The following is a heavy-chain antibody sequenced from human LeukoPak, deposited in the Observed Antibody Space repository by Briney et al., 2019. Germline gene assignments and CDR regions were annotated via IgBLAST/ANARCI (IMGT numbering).Heavy chain of an antibody. CDR3: AKGLEDIVVVPAAIGGLDY. CDR1: GFTFSNYA. Sequence: GGSLRLSCAASGFTFSNYAMSWVRQAPGMGLEWVSAISGSGGSTYYADSVKGRFTISRDNSKNTLYLQMNSLRAEDTAVYYCAKGLEDIVVVPAAIGGLDYWGQGTLVTVSS. D-gene: IGHD2-2*01. V-gene: IGHV3-23*01. J-gene: IGHJ4*02. CDR2: ISGSGGST.